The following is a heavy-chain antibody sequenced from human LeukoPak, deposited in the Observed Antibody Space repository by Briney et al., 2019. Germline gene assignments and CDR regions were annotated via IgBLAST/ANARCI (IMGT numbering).Heavy chain of an antibody. J-gene: IGHJ5*02. V-gene: IGHV4-59*01. CDR2: IYYSGST. D-gene: IGHD3-10*01. CDR1: GGSISSYY. Sequence: SGTLSLTCTVSGGSISSYYWSWARQPPEKGLEWVGYIYYSGSTNYNPSLKSRVTISVDTSKNQFSLKLSSVTAADTAVYYCARGRVGYYGSGTIPFDPWGQGTLVTVSS. CDR3: ARGRVGYYGSGTIPFDP.